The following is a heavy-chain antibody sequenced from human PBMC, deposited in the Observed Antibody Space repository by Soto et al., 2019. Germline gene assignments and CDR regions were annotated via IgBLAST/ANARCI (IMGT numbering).Heavy chain of an antibody. D-gene: IGHD1-7*01. Sequence: GSLGLSCAASGFTFSSYAMSWVRQAPGKGLEWVSAISGSGGSTYYADSVKGRFTISRDNSKNTLYLQMNSLRAEDTAVYYCAKVRWNSGYFDYWGQGTLVTVSS. CDR2: ISGSGGST. V-gene: IGHV3-23*01. CDR1: GFTFSSYA. CDR3: AKVRWNSGYFDY. J-gene: IGHJ4*02.